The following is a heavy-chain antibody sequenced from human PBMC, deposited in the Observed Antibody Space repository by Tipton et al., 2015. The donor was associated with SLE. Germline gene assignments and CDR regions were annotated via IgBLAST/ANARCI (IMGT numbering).Heavy chain of an antibody. D-gene: IGHD2-2*01. CDR1: GVSISTYY. CDR2: IYYSGST. J-gene: IGHJ6*03. Sequence: TLSLTCTVSGVSISTYYWSWVRQPPGKGLEWIGDIYYSGSTNHNPSLKSRVTMSLDTAKNQFSLKLRSVTAADTAVYYCARGGGGYQQLSGCYYYMDVWGKGTTVTVSS. V-gene: IGHV4-59*12. CDR3: ARGGGGYQQLSGCYYYMDV.